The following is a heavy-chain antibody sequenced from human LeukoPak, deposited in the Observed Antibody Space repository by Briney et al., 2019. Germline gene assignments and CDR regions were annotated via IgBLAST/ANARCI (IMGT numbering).Heavy chain of an antibody. V-gene: IGHV4-59*12. D-gene: IGHD3-22*01. Sequence: PSETLSLTCTVSGGSICSYYWSWIRQPPGKGLEWIGYIYYSGSTNYNPSLKSRVTISVDTSKNQFSLKLSSVAAADTAVYYCARAEEDYYDSSGYSLLDYWGQGTLVTVSS. J-gene: IGHJ4*02. CDR1: GGSICSYY. CDR2: IYYSGST. CDR3: ARAEEDYYDSSGYSLLDY.